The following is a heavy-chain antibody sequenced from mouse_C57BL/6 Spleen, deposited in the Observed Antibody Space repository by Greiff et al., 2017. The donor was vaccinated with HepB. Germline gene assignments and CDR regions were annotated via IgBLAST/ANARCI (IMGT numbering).Heavy chain of an antibody. D-gene: IGHD1-1*01. Sequence: DVMLVESGGDLVKPGGSLKLSCAASGFTFSSYGMSWVRQTPDKRLEWVATISSGGSYTYSPDSVKGRFTISRDNAKNTLYLQLSSLKSEDTAMYYCANYGSSSWFAYWGQGTLVTVSA. J-gene: IGHJ3*01. CDR1: GFTFSSYG. V-gene: IGHV5-6*02. CDR2: ISSGGSYT. CDR3: ANYGSSSWFAY.